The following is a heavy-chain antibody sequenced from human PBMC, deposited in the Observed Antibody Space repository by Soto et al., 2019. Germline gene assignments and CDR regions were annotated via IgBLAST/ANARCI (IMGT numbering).Heavy chain of an antibody. J-gene: IGHJ4*02. CDR1: SGSISRSNW. V-gene: IGHV4-4*02. D-gene: IGHD4-17*01. CDR2: IYHSGST. Sequence: SETLSLTCAVSSGSISRSNWWTWVRQPPGKGLEWIGEIYHSGSTNYNPSFKSRVTISVDKSKNQFSLKLSSVTAADMAVYYCARVTYGDWYYFDYWGQGTLVTVSS. CDR3: ARVTYGDWYYFDY.